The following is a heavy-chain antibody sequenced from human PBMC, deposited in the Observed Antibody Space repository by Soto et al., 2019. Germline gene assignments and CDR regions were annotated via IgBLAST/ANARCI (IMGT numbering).Heavy chain of an antibody. CDR1: GYTFTSYG. D-gene: IGHD5-18*01. V-gene: IGHV1-18*04. CDR2: ISAHTGNT. Sequence: ASVKVSCKASGYTFTSYGISWVRQAPGQGLEWMGWISAHTGNTNYAQKLQGRVTMTTDTSTSTAYMELGSLRSDDTAVYYCARDTAIATNWFDPWGQGTLVTVSS. CDR3: ARDTAIATNWFDP. J-gene: IGHJ5*02.